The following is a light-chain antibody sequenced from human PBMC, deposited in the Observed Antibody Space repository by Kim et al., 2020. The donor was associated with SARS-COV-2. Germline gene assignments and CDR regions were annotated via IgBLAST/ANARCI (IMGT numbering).Light chain of an antibody. Sequence: QSITSSCTGTSSVVGSYNYVSWYQQHPGKAPKLMIYAVSNRPSGVSNRFSGSKSGNTASLTISGLQAEAEADYYCSSYTRSSTNYVFGTGTKVTVL. CDR1: SSVVGSYNY. CDR3: SSYTRSSTNYV. CDR2: AVS. V-gene: IGLV2-14*03. J-gene: IGLJ1*01.